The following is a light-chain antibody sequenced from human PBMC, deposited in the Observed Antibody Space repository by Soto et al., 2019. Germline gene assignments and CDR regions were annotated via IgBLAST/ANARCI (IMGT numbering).Light chain of an antibody. CDR3: QQYNSVSQT. J-gene: IGKJ1*01. V-gene: IGKV1-5*03. CDR1: QSIGYW. Sequence: DIQMTQSPSTLSASVGDRVTITCRASQSIGYWLAWYQQKPGKAPNLLIYQASSLETGGPPRFSGSGSGTEFTLTNSSLQPDDFATYYCQQYNSVSQTFGQGTKVEIK. CDR2: QAS.